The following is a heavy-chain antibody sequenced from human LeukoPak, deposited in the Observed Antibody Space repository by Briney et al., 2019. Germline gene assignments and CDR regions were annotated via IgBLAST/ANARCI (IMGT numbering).Heavy chain of an antibody. Sequence: GESLKISCKASGYRFTSYWIGWVRQMPRKGLEWMGIIYPGDSDTRYSPSLQGQVTISADKSISTAYLQWSSLKASDTAMYYCARRELGQNWFDPWGQGTLVTVSS. CDR1: GYRFTSYW. J-gene: IGHJ5*02. CDR2: IYPGDSDT. V-gene: IGHV5-51*01. CDR3: ARRELGQNWFDP. D-gene: IGHD7-27*01.